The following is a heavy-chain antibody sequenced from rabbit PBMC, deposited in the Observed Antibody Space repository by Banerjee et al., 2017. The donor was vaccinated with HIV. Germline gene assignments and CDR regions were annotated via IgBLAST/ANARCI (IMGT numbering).Heavy chain of an antibody. V-gene: IGHV1S45*01. CDR2: IYSGDGST. Sequence: QEQLKETGGGLVQPGGSLTLSCKASGFDFSSVSWMYWVRQAPGKGLEWIACIYSGDGSTHYASWVNGRFTISKTSSTTVTLQMTSLTVADTATYFCVRAWNVYDYSSLWGPGTLVTVS. CDR1: GFDFSSVSW. D-gene: IGHD6-1*01. CDR3: VRAWNVYDYSSL. J-gene: IGHJ4*01.